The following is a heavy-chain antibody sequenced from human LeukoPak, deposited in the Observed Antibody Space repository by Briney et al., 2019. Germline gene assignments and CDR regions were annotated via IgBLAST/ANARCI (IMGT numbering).Heavy chain of an antibody. CDR1: GYSFSSYS. CDR3: ARQYYDFWSGYPRQTYYFDY. J-gene: IGHJ4*02. D-gene: IGHD3-3*01. Sequence: GESLKISCKGLGYSFSSYSIGWVRQMPGKGLEWMGIIYPDVSDTRYSPSFQGQVTISADKSFSTAYLQWSSLKASDTAMYYCARQYYDFWSGYPRQTYYFDYWGQGTLVTVS. V-gene: IGHV5-51*01. CDR2: IYPDVSDT.